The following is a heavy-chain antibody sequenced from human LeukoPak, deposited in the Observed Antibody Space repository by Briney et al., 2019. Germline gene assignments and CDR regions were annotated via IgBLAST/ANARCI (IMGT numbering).Heavy chain of an antibody. D-gene: IGHD5-24*01. J-gene: IGHJ3*02. CDR2: IRDDGGEE. CDR1: GFTFSRYG. Sequence: PGGSLRLSCSGTGFTFSRYGIHWVRQAPGEGLEWVTVIRDDGGEEYYADSVRGRFTISRDNSKNTVYLQMNNLRAEDTALYYCARESGYNPEPVAFDIWGQGTTVTVSS. CDR3: ARESGYNPEPVAFDI. V-gene: IGHV3-33*01.